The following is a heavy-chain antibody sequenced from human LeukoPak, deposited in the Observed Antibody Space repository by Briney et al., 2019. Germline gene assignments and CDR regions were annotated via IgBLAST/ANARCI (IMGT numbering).Heavy chain of an antibody. D-gene: IGHD5-18*01. J-gene: IGHJ4*02. CDR2: INHSGST. Sequence: SETLSLTCAVYGGSFSGYYWSWIRQPPGKGLEWIGEINHSGSTYYNPSLKSRVTISVDTSKNQFSLKLSSVTAADTAVYYCARHDGYSYGYPNFDYWGQGTLVTVSS. V-gene: IGHV4-34*01. CDR1: GGSFSGYY. CDR3: ARHDGYSYGYPNFDY.